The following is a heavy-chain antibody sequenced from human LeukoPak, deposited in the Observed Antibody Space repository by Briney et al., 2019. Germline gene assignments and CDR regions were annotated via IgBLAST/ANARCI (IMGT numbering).Heavy chain of an antibody. D-gene: IGHD5-24*01. J-gene: IGHJ4*02. V-gene: IGHV3-23*01. Sequence: SGGSLRLSCAASGFTVSNYEMNWVRQAPGKGLEWVSAISGSASSTYYADSVKGRFTISRDNSKNKLYLQMNSLRAEDTAVYYCAKSGYNRFDYWGQGTLVTVSS. CDR1: GFTVSNYE. CDR3: AKSGYNRFDY. CDR2: ISGSASST.